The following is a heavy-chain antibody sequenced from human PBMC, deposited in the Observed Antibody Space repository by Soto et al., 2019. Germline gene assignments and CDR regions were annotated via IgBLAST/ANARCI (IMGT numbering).Heavy chain of an antibody. Sequence: QVQLVESGGGVVQPGRSLRLSCAASGFTFSTYGMHWIRQAPGKGLEWVAVISYDGNNKYYEDSVKGRFTIARDNYKNTLFLQMDSLRAEDTAVYYCAKDHLPSTVTTPGYWGQGTLVTVSS. CDR3: AKDHLPSTVTTPGY. CDR1: GFTFSTYG. V-gene: IGHV3-30*18. D-gene: IGHD4-17*01. CDR2: ISYDGNNK. J-gene: IGHJ4*02.